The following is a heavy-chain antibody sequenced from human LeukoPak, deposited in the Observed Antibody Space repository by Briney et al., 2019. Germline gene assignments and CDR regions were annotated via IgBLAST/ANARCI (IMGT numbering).Heavy chain of an antibody. CDR1: GFSFSAYS. Sequence: GGSLRLSCTASGFSFSAYSMSWVRQAPGRGLEWVSSISPAGGTTYYADSVKGRFTISRDNSKNTLYVQMSSLRVEDTAVYYCAKSRSGSSNWALRIFDNWGQGTLVSVSS. CDR3: AKSRSGSSNWALRIFDN. J-gene: IGHJ4*02. D-gene: IGHD6-13*01. CDR2: ISPAGGTT. V-gene: IGHV3-23*01.